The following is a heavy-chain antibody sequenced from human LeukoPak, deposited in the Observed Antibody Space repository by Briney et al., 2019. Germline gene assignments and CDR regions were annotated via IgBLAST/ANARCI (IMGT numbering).Heavy chain of an antibody. J-gene: IGHJ6*02. CDR1: GSSFTTYW. CDR2: LYPGDSDI. CDR3: ARYHCGSTNCPYKSGYLLDV. V-gene: IGHV5-51*01. D-gene: IGHD2-2*01. Sequence: GESLNISCKASGSSFTTYWILWVRQMPGKGLEWMGILYPGDSDIRYSPSFQGQVTISADNSISTAYLQWNTLKASDTAIYFCARYHCGSTNCPYKSGYLLDVWGQGTTVTVSS.